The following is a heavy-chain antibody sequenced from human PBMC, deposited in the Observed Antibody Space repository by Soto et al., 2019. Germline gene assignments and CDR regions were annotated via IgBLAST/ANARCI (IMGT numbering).Heavy chain of an antibody. J-gene: IGHJ5*02. CDR2: INGGAGDT. V-gene: IGHV1-3*01. CDR1: GYTFTSYG. CDR3: ARSPSRMAAETQLDP. Sequence: ASVKVSCKASGYTFTSYGINWVRQAPGQRLEWMGWINGGAGDTRYSVNFQGRVTFTRDTAATTAFMDLSSLSSADTAIYYCARSPSRMAAETQLDPWGQGTLVTVSS. D-gene: IGHD6-6*01.